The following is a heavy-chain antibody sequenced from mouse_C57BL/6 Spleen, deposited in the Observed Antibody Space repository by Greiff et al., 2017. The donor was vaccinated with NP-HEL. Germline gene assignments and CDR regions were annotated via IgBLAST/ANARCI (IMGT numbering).Heavy chain of an antibody. V-gene: IGHV1-69*01. CDR3: ARLGGNYGPYFDY. J-gene: IGHJ2*01. CDR2: IDPSDSYT. Sequence: QVQLQQPGAELVMPGASVQLSCKASGYTFTSYWMHWVKQRPGQGLEWIGEIDPSDSYTNYNQKFKGKSTLTVDKSSSTAYMQLSSLTSEDSAVYYCARLGGNYGPYFDYWGQGTTLTVSS. CDR1: GYTFTSYW. D-gene: IGHD2-1*01.